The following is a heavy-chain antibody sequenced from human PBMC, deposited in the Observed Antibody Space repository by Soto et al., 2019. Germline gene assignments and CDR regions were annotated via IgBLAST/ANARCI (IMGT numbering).Heavy chain of an antibody. V-gene: IGHV1-69*02. D-gene: IGHD2-15*01. CDR1: GGTFSSYT. CDR3: ARGYCSGGSCYARSHAFDI. J-gene: IGHJ3*02. CDR2: IIPILGIA. Sequence: SVKVSCKASGGTFSSYTISWVRQAPGQGLEWMGRIIPILGIANYAQKFQGRVTITTDKSTSTAYMELSSLRSEDTAVYYCARGYCSGGSCYARSHAFDIWGQGTMVTVSS.